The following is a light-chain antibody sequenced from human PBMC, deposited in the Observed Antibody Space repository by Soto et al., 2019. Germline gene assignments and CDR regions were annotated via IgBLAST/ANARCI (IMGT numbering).Light chain of an antibody. J-gene: IGKJ5*01. V-gene: IGKV1D-12*01. CDR2: AAS. Sequence: DIQVTQSPSSVSASVGDRVTITCRASQDIVGYLAWYQHKPGRTPELLIHAASRLQRGVPSRFRGSGSGTDLTLTINSLQPEDFATHYCQQAYSFPIKFGQGTRLEI. CDR1: QDIVGY. CDR3: QQAYSFPIK.